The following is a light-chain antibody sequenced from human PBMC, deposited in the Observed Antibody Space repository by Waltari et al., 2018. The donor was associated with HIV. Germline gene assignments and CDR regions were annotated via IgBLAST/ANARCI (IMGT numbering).Light chain of an antibody. Sequence: QSALTQPPSVSGAPGQRVTISCTGSSSNIGAGYDVHWYQQVPGTAPKLLIYGTSKRPSGCADRWSGSKSGTSASLAVTGLQAEDEADYYCQSYDSSLSGWVFGGGTKLTVL. J-gene: IGLJ3*02. V-gene: IGLV1-40*01. CDR1: SSNIGAGYD. CDR2: GTS. CDR3: QSYDSSLSGWV.